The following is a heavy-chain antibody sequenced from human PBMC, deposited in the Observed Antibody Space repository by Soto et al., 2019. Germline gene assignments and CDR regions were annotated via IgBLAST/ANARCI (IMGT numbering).Heavy chain of an antibody. CDR2: INPNSGGT. V-gene: IGHV1-2*02. CDR1: GYTFTDYY. Sequence: ASVKVSCKASGYTFTDYYVHWVRQAPGQGLEWMGWINPNSGGTKSAQKFQGRVTMTRDTSISTAYMELSRLRSDDTAVYYCARRKGGYYDSSGYHYYFDYWGQGTLVTRLL. J-gene: IGHJ4*02. D-gene: IGHD3-22*01. CDR3: ARRKGGYYDSSGYHYYFDY.